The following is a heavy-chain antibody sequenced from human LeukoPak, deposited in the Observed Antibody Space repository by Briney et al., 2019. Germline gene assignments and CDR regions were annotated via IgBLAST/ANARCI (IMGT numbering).Heavy chain of an antibody. D-gene: IGHD6-19*01. Sequence: PSETLSLTCTVSGGSISSYYWSWIRQPPGKGLEWIGYIYYSGSTNYNPSLKSRVTISVDTSKNQFSLKLSSVTAADTAVYYCATAYSSGWYPLAFDIWGQGTMVTVFS. J-gene: IGHJ3*02. CDR3: ATAYSSGWYPLAFDI. V-gene: IGHV4-59*01. CDR2: IYYSGST. CDR1: GGSISSYY.